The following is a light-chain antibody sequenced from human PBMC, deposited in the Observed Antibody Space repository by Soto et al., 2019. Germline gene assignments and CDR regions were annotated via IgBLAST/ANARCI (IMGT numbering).Light chain of an antibody. Sequence: QSALTQPPSASGSPGQSVTISCTGTSGDVGGYNYVSWYQQHPGKAPKLMIYEVSKRPSGVPDRFSGFKSGNTASQTVSGRQAEDEPHYYCSLYAGNNGYVLATGTKLTAL. J-gene: IGLJ1*01. CDR2: EVS. V-gene: IGLV2-8*01. CDR1: SGDVGGYNY. CDR3: SLYAGNNGYV.